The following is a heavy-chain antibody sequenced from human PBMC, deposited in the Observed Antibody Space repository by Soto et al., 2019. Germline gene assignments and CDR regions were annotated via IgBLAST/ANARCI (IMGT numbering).Heavy chain of an antibody. CDR1: GFTFSSYA. CDR3: ARGGSGYDLPFPYYYYGMDV. D-gene: IGHD5-12*01. J-gene: IGHJ6*02. CDR2: ISSNGGST. Sequence: GGSLRLSCAASGFTFSSYAMHWVRQAPGKGLEYVSAISSNGGSTYYADSVKGRFTISRDNSKNTLYLQMGSLRAEDMAVYYCARGGSGYDLPFPYYYYGMDVWGQGTTVTVS. V-gene: IGHV3-64*02.